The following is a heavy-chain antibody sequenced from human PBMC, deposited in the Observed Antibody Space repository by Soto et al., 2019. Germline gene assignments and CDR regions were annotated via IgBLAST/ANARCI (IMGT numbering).Heavy chain of an antibody. CDR1: GGSISSYY. Sequence: SETLSVTCTVSGGSISSYYWSWSRQPPWKGLEWIGYIYYSGSTNYNPSLKSRVTISVDTSKNQFSLKLSSVTAADTAVYYCARRYGWAFDIWGQGTMVTVSS. D-gene: IGHD3-16*01. CDR3: ARRYGWAFDI. V-gene: IGHV4-59*08. J-gene: IGHJ3*02. CDR2: IYYSGST.